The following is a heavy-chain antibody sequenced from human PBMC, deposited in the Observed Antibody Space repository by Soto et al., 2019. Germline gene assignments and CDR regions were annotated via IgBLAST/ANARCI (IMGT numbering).Heavy chain of an antibody. CDR2: VFYSGTT. Sequence: PSETLSLTCGVSGGSISSCFWSWIRQSPGKGLEWIGYVFYSGTTNYNPSLKGRVTMSVDTSNNRFSLKLTSVTAADTAVYFCARGRGGTYDAFDIWGQGTMVTVSS. CDR3: ARGRGGTYDAFDI. CDR1: GGSISSCF. J-gene: IGHJ3*02. V-gene: IGHV4-59*01. D-gene: IGHD1-26*01.